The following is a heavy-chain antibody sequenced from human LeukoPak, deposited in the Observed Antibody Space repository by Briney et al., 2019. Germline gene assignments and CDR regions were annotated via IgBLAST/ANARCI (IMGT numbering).Heavy chain of an antibody. Sequence: SGTLSLTCAVSGYSISSGYYWGWIRQPPGKGLEWIGSIYYSGSTYYNPSLKSRVTISVDTSKNQFSLKLSSVTAADTAVYYCARHRNYDFWSGYLPFDYWGQGTLVTVSS. CDR3: ARHRNYDFWSGYLPFDY. J-gene: IGHJ4*02. CDR2: IYYSGST. CDR1: GYSISSGYY. V-gene: IGHV4-38-2*01. D-gene: IGHD3-3*01.